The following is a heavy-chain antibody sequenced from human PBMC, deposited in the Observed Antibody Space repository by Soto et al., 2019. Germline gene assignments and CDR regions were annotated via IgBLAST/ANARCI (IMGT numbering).Heavy chain of an antibody. D-gene: IGHD3-9*01. V-gene: IGHV3-74*01. CDR1: GFSFSRFW. CDR2: IKSDGSGT. CDR3: TRAPTYHDISTGYYNPHFDF. J-gene: IGHJ4*02. Sequence: GGSLRLCCAASGFSFSRFWMHWVRQGPGKGLVWISRIKSDGSGTTYADSVKGRFTISRDNAKNTLYLQMNSLRAEDMAVYYCTRAPTYHDISTGYYNPHFDFWGQGTLVTVSS.